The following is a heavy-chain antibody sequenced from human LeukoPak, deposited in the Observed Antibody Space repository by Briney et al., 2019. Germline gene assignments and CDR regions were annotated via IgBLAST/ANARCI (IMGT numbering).Heavy chain of an antibody. CDR1: GGSISSYY. D-gene: IGHD3-22*01. Sequence: SETLSLTCTVSGGSISSYYWRWIRQPPGKGLEWIGYIYYSGSTNYNPSLKSRVTISVDTSKNQFSLKLSSVTAADTAVYYCATTPRDYYDGSGPAYYFDYWGQGTLVTVSS. CDR3: ATTPRDYYDGSGPAYYFDY. CDR2: IYYSGST. V-gene: IGHV4-59*01. J-gene: IGHJ4*02.